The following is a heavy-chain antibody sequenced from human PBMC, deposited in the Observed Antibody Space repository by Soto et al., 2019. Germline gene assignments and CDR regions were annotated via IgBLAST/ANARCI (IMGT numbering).Heavy chain of an antibody. CDR1: GGTFSNYA. J-gene: IGHJ4*02. Sequence: QVQLVQSGAEVRKPGSSVRVSCKASGGTFSNYAISWVRQAPGQGLEWMGGVFPVVGATNYAQRFQGRVTITADESTSTAYMQLNNLRSEDTAVYYCARDRRAVELAGSGWYYFDNWGQGTLVTVSS. D-gene: IGHD6-19*01. CDR3: ARDRRAVELAGSGWYYFDN. CDR2: VFPVVGAT. V-gene: IGHV1-69*01.